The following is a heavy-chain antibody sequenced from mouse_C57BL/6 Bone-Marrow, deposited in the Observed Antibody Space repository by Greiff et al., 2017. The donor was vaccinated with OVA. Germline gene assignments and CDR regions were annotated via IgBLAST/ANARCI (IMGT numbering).Heavy chain of an antibody. CDR3: TTLTGPYAMDY. J-gene: IGHJ4*01. V-gene: IGHV14-1*01. D-gene: IGHD4-1*01. CDR1: GFNIKDYY. CDR2: IDPEDGDT. Sequence: VQLQQSGAELVRPGASVKLSCTASGFNIKDYYMHWVKQRPEQGLEWIGRIDPEDGDTEYAPKVQGKATMTADTSSNTASLQLSSLTSEDTAVYYCTTLTGPYAMDYWGQGTSVTVSS.